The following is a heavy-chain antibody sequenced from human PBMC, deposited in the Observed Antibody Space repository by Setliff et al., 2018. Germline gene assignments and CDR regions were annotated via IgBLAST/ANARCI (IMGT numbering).Heavy chain of an antibody. CDR3: ARAPPNRYSGSYEYFYMDV. V-gene: IGHV4-59*08. CDR2: ISYSGAT. CDR1: GGSISSYS. J-gene: IGHJ6*03. D-gene: IGHD1-26*01. Sequence: SETLSLTCTVSGGSISSYSWSWIRQPPGKGLQWIGYISYSGATNYNPSLKSRVTLSVDTSNNQFSLKVSSVTAADTAVYYCARAPPNRYSGSYEYFYMDVWGKGTTVTVSS.